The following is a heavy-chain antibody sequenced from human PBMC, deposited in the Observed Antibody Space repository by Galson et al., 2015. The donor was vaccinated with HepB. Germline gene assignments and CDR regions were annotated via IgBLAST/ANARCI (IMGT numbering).Heavy chain of an antibody. CDR2: ISYDGSNK. V-gene: IGHV3-30*18. Sequence: SLRLSCAASGFTFSSYGMHWVRQAPGKGLEWVAVISYDGSNKYYADSVKGRFTISRDNSKNTLYLQMNSLRAEDTAVYYCAKGWDSGSYYKKPIDYWGQGTLVTVSS. CDR1: GFTFSSYG. CDR3: AKGWDSGSYYKKPIDY. D-gene: IGHD1-26*01. J-gene: IGHJ4*02.